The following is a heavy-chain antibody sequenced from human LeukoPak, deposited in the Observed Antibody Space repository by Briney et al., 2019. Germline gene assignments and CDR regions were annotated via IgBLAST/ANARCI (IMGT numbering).Heavy chain of an antibody. J-gene: IGHJ4*02. CDR2: IYYSGNT. CDR1: GGSISSGDYY. V-gene: IGHV4-30-4*01. Sequence: SQTLSLTCTVSGGSISSGDYYWSWIRQPPGRGQEFIGYIYYSGNTYYNPSLKSRVTISVDTSKNQFSLKLSSVTAADTAVYYCASRPESEAYFDYWGQGTLVTVSS. CDR3: ASRPESEAYFDY.